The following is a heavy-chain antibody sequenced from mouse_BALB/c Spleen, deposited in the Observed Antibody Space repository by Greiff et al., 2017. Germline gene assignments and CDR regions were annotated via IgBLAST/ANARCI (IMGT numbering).Heavy chain of an antibody. J-gene: IGHJ3*01. D-gene: IGHD2-10*02. Sequence: QVTLKVSGPGILQPSETLSLTCSFSGFSLSTSGMGVGWIRQPSGKGLEWLPHIWWDDDKRYNPALKSRLTISKDTSSNQVFLKIASVDTADTATYYCARITYGNYGDWFAYWGQGTLVTVSA. CDR1: GFSLSTSGMG. V-gene: IGHV8-8*01. CDR3: ARITYGNYGDWFAY. CDR2: IWWDDDK.